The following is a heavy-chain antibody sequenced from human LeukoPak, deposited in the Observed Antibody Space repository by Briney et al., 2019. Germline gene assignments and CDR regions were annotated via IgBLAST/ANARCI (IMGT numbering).Heavy chain of an antibody. CDR2: ISAGSTTK. D-gene: IGHD3-3*01. Sequence: PGGSLRLSCAASAFTFTTYSMIWVRQAPGKGLEWVSYISAGSTTKYYADSVKGRFTISRDNAKNSLYLQMNSLRAEDTAVYFCARDFWADFWGQGTLVTVSS. V-gene: IGHV3-48*04. CDR3: ARDFWADF. J-gene: IGHJ4*02. CDR1: AFTFTTYS.